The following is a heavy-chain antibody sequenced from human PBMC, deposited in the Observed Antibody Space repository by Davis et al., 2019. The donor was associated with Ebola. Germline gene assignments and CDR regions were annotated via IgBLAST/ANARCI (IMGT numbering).Heavy chain of an antibody. CDR1: GFTFSSNS. V-gene: IGHV3-21*01. Sequence: GGSLRLSCAASGFTFSSNSMNWVRQAPGKGLEWVSFISSSSNYIYYADSVKGRFTVSRDNAKNSQYLQMNSLGAEDTAVYYCVRDPALVVTGGGWFFGLWGRGTLVTVSS. J-gene: IGHJ2*01. CDR2: ISSSSNYI. D-gene: IGHD2-21*02. CDR3: VRDPALVVTGGGWFFGL.